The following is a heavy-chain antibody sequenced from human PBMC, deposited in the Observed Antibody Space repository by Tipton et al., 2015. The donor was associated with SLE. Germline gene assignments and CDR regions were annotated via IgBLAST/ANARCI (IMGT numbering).Heavy chain of an antibody. CDR3: ARAEQLADYWYFDL. CDR1: GASFSSYY. V-gene: IGHV4-59*01. CDR2: IYYSGST. D-gene: IGHD6-6*01. J-gene: IGHJ2*01. Sequence: TLSLTCAVYGASFSSYYWSWIRQPPGKGLEWIGYIYYSGSTNYNPSLKSRVTISVDTSKNQFSLKLSSVTAADTAVYYCARAEQLADYWYFDLWGRGTLVTVSS.